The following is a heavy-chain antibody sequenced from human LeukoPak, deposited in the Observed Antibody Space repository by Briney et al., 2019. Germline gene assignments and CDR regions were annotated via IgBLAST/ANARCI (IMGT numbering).Heavy chain of an antibody. V-gene: IGHV4-34*01. CDR3: ASPPRHPDYYNDY. CDR2: INHSGST. Sequence: PSETLSLTCAVYGGSFSGYYWSWIRQPPGKGLEWIGEINHSGSTNYNPSLKSRVTISVDTSKNQFSLKLSSVTAADTAVYYCASPPRHPDYYNDYWGQGTLVTVSS. J-gene: IGHJ4*02. CDR1: GGSFSGYY. D-gene: IGHD3-22*01.